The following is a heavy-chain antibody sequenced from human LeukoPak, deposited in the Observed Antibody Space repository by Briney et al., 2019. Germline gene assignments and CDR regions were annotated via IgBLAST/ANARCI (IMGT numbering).Heavy chain of an antibody. CDR1: GYTFTSYD. D-gene: IGHD3-3*01. J-gene: IGHJ4*02. Sequence: GASVKVSCKASGYTFTSYDINWVRQATGQGLEWMGWMNPNSGNTGYAQKFQGRVTMTRNTSISTAYMELSSLRSEDTVVYYCAREGTYYDFWSGYYSPSGFDYWGQGTLVTVSS. CDR3: AREGTYYDFWSGYYSPSGFDY. CDR2: MNPNSGNT. V-gene: IGHV1-8*01.